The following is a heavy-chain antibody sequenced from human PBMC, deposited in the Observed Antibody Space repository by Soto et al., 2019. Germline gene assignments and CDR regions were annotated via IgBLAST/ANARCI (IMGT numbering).Heavy chain of an antibody. D-gene: IGHD3-3*01. CDR1: GGTSTRYA. J-gene: IGHJ4*02. Sequence: QERLVQSGAEVRKPGSSVKVSCKVTGGTSTRYAINWVRQAPGQGLEWMGGIVPMFGTSKYEQKFQGRVTITADTSTNIAYMELRSLRSEDTAVYYCNRGSEYDFWSGYLWGQGTLVYVSS. CDR2: IVPMFGTS. V-gene: IGHV1-69*06. CDR3: NRGSEYDFWSGYL.